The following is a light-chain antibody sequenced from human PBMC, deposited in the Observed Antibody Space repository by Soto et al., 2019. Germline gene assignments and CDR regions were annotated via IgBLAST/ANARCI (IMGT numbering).Light chain of an antibody. CDR2: GAS. CDR3: QQYGTSPWT. Sequence: EIVVTQSPGTLSLSPGERATLSCRASQSVSSYLAWYQQKPGQAPRLLIYGASSRATGIPDRFSGSGSGTDFTLTISRLEPEDFAVYYCQQYGTSPWTFGQGTKVEIK. CDR1: QSVSSY. V-gene: IGKV3-20*01. J-gene: IGKJ1*01.